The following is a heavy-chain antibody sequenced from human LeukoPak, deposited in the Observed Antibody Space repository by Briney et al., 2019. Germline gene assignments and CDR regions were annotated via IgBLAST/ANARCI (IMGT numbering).Heavy chain of an antibody. CDR3: AMVRGVNNWFDP. D-gene: IGHD3-10*01. Sequence: SETLSLTCTVSGGSISSSSYYWGWIRQPPGKGLEWIGSIYYSGSTYYNPSLKSRVTISVDRSKNQFSLKLSSVTAADTAVYYGAMVRGVNNWFDPWGQGTLVTVSS. V-gene: IGHV4-39*07. J-gene: IGHJ5*02. CDR2: IYYSGST. CDR1: GGSISSSSYY.